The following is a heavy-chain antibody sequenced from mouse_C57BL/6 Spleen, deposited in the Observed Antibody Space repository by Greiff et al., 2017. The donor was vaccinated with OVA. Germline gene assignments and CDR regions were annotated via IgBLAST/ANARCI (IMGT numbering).Heavy chain of an antibody. D-gene: IGHD1-1*01. CDR3: ARPYGSSNWYFDV. CDR1: GYTFTSYW. CDR2: SDPSDSET. J-gene: IGHJ1*03. Sequence: QVQLQQPGAELVRPGSSVKLSCKASGYTFTSYWMHWVKQRPIQGLEWIGNSDPSDSETHYNQKFKDKATLTVDKSSSTAYMQLSSLTSEDSAVYYCARPYGSSNWYFDVWGTGTTVTVSS. V-gene: IGHV1-52*01.